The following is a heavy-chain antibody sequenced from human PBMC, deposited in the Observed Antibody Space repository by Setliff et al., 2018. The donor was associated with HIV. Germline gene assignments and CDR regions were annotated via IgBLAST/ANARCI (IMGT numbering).Heavy chain of an antibody. V-gene: IGHV1-2*02. CDR2: INPHSGGT. CDR3: ARVDCSSTRCYAFDI. CDR1: GYTFTGYH. D-gene: IGHD2-2*01. Sequence: ASEKVSCKATGYTFTGYHKHWVRQAPGQGLEWMGWINPHSGGTKYAQKFQGRVTMTRDTSISAAYIELCRLRSDDTAVYYCARVDCSSTRCYAFDIWGQGTMVTVSS. J-gene: IGHJ3*02.